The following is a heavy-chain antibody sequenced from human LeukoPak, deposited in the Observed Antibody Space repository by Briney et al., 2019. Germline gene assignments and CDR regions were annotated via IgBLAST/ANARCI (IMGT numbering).Heavy chain of an antibody. CDR3: SAPSSSGRYVDY. Sequence: PGGSLRLSCAASGFTVSSNDMGWVRQAPGKGLEWVGHIKSKTDGGTTDLAAPVKGRFTISRDDSKNTLYLQMNSLKTEDTAVYYCSAPSSSGRYVDYWGQGTLVTVSS. CDR2: IKSKTDGGTT. CDR1: GFTVSSND. D-gene: IGHD6-19*01. V-gene: IGHV3-15*01. J-gene: IGHJ4*02.